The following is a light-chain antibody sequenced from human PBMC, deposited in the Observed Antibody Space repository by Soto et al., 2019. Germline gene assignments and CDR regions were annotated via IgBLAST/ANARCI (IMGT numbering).Light chain of an antibody. CDR1: TSDVGRYNY. V-gene: IGLV2-14*01. CDR3: CSYTTTATRV. CDR2: EVR. J-gene: IGLJ3*02. Sequence: QSALTQPASVSGSPGQSITISCTGSTSDVGRYNYVSWYQQLPGKAPKLLIYEVRNRPSGISNRFSGSKSGNTASLTISDLPSDDEATYYCCSYTTTATRVFGEGTKLTV.